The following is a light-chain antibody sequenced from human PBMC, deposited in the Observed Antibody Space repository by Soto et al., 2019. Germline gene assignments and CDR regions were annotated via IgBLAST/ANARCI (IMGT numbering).Light chain of an antibody. J-gene: IGKJ2*01. CDR1: QSINSE. V-gene: IGKV3-15*01. CDR3: QQGHNWPLT. Sequence: ENVLTQSPGTLSLSPGERAALSCRASQSINSELAWYQQKPGQPPRLLIYGASTRATGVPARFTGSESGSEFTLTISGLQSEDFAVYYCQQGHNWPLTFGQGTRLEI. CDR2: GAS.